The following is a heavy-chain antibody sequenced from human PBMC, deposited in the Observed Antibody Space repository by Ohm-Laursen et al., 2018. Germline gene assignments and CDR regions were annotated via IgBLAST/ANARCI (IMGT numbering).Heavy chain of an antibody. J-gene: IGHJ4*02. CDR2: IYSRGNT. V-gene: IGHV4-4*07. D-gene: IGHD3-22*01. CDR3: ARGGTGGYDFDY. CDR1: GGSISGHY. Sequence: SETLSLTCAVSGGSISGHYWTWIRQPAGKGLDWIGRIYSRGNTDYNPSLKSRVTISLDTSKNQFSLKLSSVTAADTAVYYCARGGTGGYDFDYWGQGTLVTVSS.